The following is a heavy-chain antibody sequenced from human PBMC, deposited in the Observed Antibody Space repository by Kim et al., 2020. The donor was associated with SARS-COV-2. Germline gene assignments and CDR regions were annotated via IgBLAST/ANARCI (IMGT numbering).Heavy chain of an antibody. CDR2: IYYSGST. CDR3: ARTMVIAEYGMDV. V-gene: IGHV4-59*01. Sequence: SETLSLTCTVSGGSISSYYWSWIRQPPGKGLEWIGYIYYSGSTNYNPSLKSRVTISVDTSKNQFSLKLSSVTAADTAVYYCARTMVIAEYGMDVWGQGTTVTVSS. CDR1: GGSISSYY. J-gene: IGHJ6*02. D-gene: IGHD3-10*01.